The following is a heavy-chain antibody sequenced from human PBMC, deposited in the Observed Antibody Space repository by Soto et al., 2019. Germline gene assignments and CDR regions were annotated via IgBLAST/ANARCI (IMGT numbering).Heavy chain of an antibody. V-gene: IGHV3-15*01. CDR1: GFTFSNAW. CDR2: IKSKTDGGTT. J-gene: IGHJ3*02. D-gene: IGHD4-17*01. Sequence: GGSLRLSCAASGFTFSNAWMSWVRQAPGKGLEWFGRIKSKTDGGTTDYAAPVKGRFTISRDDSKNTLYLQMNSLKTEDTAVYYCTTRCLRPNDAFDIWGQGTMVTVS. CDR3: TTRCLRPNDAFDI.